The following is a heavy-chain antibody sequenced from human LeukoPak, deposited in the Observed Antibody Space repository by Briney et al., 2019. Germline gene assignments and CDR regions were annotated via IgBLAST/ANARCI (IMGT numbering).Heavy chain of an antibody. J-gene: IGHJ4*02. CDR2: INYNGAIT. CDR3: ARDRLGPSFSVSHFDL. D-gene: IGHD3-3*02. V-gene: IGHV3-20*04. CDR1: GFTLVYYG. Sequence: GGSLSLSCATSGFTLVYYGLSWVRRAPGKGLVWRFSINYNGAITEDADSVKGRFTIFRDNAQNSLYLRMDSLSAEDTDLYYCARDRLGPSFSVSHFDLWGQGTLVTVSS.